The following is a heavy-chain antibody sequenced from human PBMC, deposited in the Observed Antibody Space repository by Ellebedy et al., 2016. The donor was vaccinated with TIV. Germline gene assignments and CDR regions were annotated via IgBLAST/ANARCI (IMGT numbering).Heavy chain of an antibody. J-gene: IGHJ4*02. CDR2: VSGYNGNT. CDR1: GYTFTTHG. CDR3: ARDPGSWLTDY. V-gene: IGHV1-18*04. Sequence: AASVKVSCKTSGYTFTTHGVSWVRQAPGQGLEWMGWVSGYNGNTQYAQKFQGRDTMTTDTSTTTAYMELRSLRSDDTAVYYCARDPGSWLTDYWGQGTLVTVSS. D-gene: IGHD6-13*01.